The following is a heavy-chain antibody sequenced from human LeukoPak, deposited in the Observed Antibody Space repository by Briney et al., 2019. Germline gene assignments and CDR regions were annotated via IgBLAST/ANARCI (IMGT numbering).Heavy chain of an antibody. CDR3: ARERLTVGYCSSTSCYPPYNWFDP. D-gene: IGHD2-2*01. CDR1: GGSISSGSYY. V-gene: IGHV4-61*02. J-gene: IGHJ5*02. CDR2: IYTSGST. Sequence: PSETLSLTCTVSGGSISSGSYYWSWIRQPAAKGLEWIGRIYTSGSTNYNPSLKSRVTISVDTSKNQFSLKLSSVTAADTAVYYCARERLTVGYCSSTSCYPPYNWFDPWGQGTLVTVSS.